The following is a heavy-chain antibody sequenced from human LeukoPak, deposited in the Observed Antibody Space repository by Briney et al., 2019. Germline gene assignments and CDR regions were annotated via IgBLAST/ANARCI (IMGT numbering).Heavy chain of an antibody. D-gene: IGHD5-18*01. Sequence: ASLKVSCKVSGDTLTEISLHWVGQAPGKRLEWMGGFDPVEGETTYAQKFQGRVTMTEDTSTDTAYMELSSLRSEDTAVYYCATGNYSYGYNYFDCWGQGTLVTVSS. V-gene: IGHV1-24*01. CDR1: GDTLTEIS. CDR3: ATGNYSYGYNYFDC. J-gene: IGHJ4*02. CDR2: FDPVEGET.